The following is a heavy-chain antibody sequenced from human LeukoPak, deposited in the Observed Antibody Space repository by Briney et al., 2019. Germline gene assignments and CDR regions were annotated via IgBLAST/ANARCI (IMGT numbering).Heavy chain of an antibody. CDR3: ARVFDSGSQAYFYYMDV. D-gene: IGHD3-10*01. V-gene: IGHV4-39*07. CDR2: ISHSGSA. J-gene: IGHJ6*03. Sequence: IPSETLSLTCTVSGGSISSSSYYWGWIRQPPGKGLEWIGTISHSGSAYYNPSLKSRVIISVDTSKNQFSLKVSSVTAADTAVYYCARVFDSGSQAYFYYMDVWGKGTTVTVSS. CDR1: GGSISSSSYY.